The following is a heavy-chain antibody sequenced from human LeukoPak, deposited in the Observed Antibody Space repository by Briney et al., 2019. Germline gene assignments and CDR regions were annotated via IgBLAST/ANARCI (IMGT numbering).Heavy chain of an antibody. CDR2: INSDGSST. CDR3: ARGGSTYDY. Sequence: GGSLRLSCAASGFTFSSYWMHWVRQAPGKGLVWVSRINSDGSSTTYADSVKGQFTISRDNSKNTLFLQMNSLRAEDTAVFYCARGGSTYDYWGQGTLVTVSS. J-gene: IGHJ4*02. V-gene: IGHV3-74*01. D-gene: IGHD5-24*01. CDR1: GFTFSSYW.